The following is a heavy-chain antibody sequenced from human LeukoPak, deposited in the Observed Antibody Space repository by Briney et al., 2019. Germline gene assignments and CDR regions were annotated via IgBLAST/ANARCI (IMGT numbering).Heavy chain of an antibody. CDR3: ARAGIFTSIYDLRPGLDY. J-gene: IGHJ4*02. V-gene: IGHV3-48*02. D-gene: IGHD3-16*01. Sequence: QPGGSLRLSCAASGFTFSSYAMSWVRQAPGKGLEWVSFISSSSSTIYYADSVKGRFTISRDNVKNSLYLQMNSLRDEDTAVYYCARAGIFTSIYDLRPGLDYWGQGTLVTVSS. CDR1: GFTFSSYA. CDR2: ISSSSSTI.